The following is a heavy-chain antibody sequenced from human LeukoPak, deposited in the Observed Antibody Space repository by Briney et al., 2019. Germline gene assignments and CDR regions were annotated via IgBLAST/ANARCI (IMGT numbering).Heavy chain of an antibody. Sequence: GGSLRLSCAASGFTFSSYAMHWVRQAPGKGLEWVAVISYDGSTKYYADSVKGRFTISRNNSQNTIYLQMSSLRAEDTAVYYCANSPYCSSTSCYGGLDPWGQGTLVTVSS. CDR3: ANSPYCSSTSCYGGLDP. J-gene: IGHJ5*02. CDR2: ISYDGSTK. D-gene: IGHD2-2*01. CDR1: GFTFSSYA. V-gene: IGHV3-30*18.